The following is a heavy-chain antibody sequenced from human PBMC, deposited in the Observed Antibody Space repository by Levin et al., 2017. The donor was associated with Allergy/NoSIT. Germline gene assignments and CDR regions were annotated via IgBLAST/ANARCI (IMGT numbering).Heavy chain of an antibody. J-gene: IGHJ6*03. CDR3: ARRGTRDYYYYMDV. V-gene: IGHV5-51*01. CDR2: IYPGDSDT. Sequence: GGSLRLSCQGSGYSFTSYWIGWVRQMPGKGLEWMGIIYPGDSDTRYSPSFQGQVTISADKSISTAYLQLSSLKASDTAIYYCARRGTRDYYYYMDVWGKGNTVTVSS. CDR1: GYSFTSYW. D-gene: IGHD1-1*01.